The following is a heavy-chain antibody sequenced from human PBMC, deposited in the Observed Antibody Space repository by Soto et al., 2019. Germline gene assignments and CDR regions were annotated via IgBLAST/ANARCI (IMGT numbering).Heavy chain of an antibody. CDR2: INHSGST. Sequence: PSETLSLTCAVYGGSFSGYYWSWIRQPPGKGLEWIGEINHSGSTNYNPSLKSRVTISVDTSKNQFSLKLSSVTAADTAVYYCARGGGSSWYDNWFDPWGQGTLVTV. CDR3: ARGGGSSWYDNWFDP. CDR1: GGSFSGYY. D-gene: IGHD6-13*01. J-gene: IGHJ5*02. V-gene: IGHV4-34*01.